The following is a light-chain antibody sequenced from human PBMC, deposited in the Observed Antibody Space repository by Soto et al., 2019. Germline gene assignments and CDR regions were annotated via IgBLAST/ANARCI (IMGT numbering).Light chain of an antibody. CDR1: QSIRYY. V-gene: IGKV1-5*01. CDR3: QHHNSYSQT. J-gene: IGKJ1*01. Sequence: DIQLTQSPPTLSASVGDRVTITCRASQSIRYYLAWYQQMPGKAPKLLIYGASSLQSGVPSRFSGSGSGTEFTLTISSLQPDDFATYFCQHHNSYSQTFGPGTKVAIK. CDR2: GAS.